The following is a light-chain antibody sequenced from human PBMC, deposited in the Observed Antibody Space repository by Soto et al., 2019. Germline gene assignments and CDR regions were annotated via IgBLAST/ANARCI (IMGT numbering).Light chain of an antibody. CDR3: AAWDDSLKGYV. J-gene: IGLJ1*01. CDR1: SSNIGDNA. V-gene: IGLV1-36*01. CDR2: YDD. Sequence: QSVLTQPPSVSEAPRQSVTISCSGSSSNIGDNAVNWYQQLPGKAPKLLIYYDDLLPSGVSDRFSGSNSGTSASLAISGLQSEDEADYYCAAWDDSLKGYVFGTGTKVPVL.